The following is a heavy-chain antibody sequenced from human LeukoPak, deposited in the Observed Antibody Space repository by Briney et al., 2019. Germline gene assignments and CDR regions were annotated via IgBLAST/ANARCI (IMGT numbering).Heavy chain of an antibody. CDR1: GYSFASYW. V-gene: IGHV5-51*01. J-gene: IGHJ4*02. Sequence: GESLKISCKGSGYSFASYWIGWVRQMPGKGLEWMGMIYPGDSDTRYSPSFQGQVTISADKSINTAYLQWSSLKASDTAMYYCARGPYIAAAGTFDYGGQGTLVTVSS. D-gene: IGHD6-13*01. CDR3: ARGPYIAAAGTFDY. CDR2: IYPGDSDT.